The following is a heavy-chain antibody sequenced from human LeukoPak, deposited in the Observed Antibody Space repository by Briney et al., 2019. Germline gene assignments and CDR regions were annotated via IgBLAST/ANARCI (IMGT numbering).Heavy chain of an antibody. CDR3: ARSSRSWSTFDN. V-gene: IGHV4-61*02. Sequence: SETLSLTCTVSGDSISSGDYYWSWIRQPAGKGLEWIGRISSSGSTNYNPSLKSRVTISVDTSKNQFSLRLSSVTAADTAVYYCARSSRSWSTFDNWGQGTLVTVSS. J-gene: IGHJ4*02. CDR1: GDSISSGDYY. D-gene: IGHD2-2*01. CDR2: ISSSGST.